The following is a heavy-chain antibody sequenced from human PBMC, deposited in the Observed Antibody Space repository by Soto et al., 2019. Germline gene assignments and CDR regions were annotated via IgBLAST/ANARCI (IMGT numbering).Heavy chain of an antibody. J-gene: IGHJ4*02. D-gene: IGHD2-21*01. Sequence: ASVTVSCKAFGYTFTSYYIHWVRQAPGQGLEWMGIINPSGGYTNYAQKLQGRVTMTRDTSTSTVDMDLSSVTSEDTAVYYCARRGGTYSSQSGGFDYWGRGSLVT. V-gene: IGHV1-46*04. CDR3: ARRGGTYSSQSGGFDY. CDR1: GYTFTSYY. CDR2: INPSGGYT.